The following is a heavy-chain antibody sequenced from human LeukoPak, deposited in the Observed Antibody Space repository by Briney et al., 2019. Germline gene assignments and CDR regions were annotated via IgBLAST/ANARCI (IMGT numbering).Heavy chain of an antibody. Sequence: PSETLSLTCTVSGYSISSGYYWGWIRQPPGKGLEWIGSIYHSGSTYYNPSLKSRVTISVDTSKNQFSLKLSSVTAADTAVYYCARADLVGATTLDYWGQGTLVTVSS. CDR1: GYSISSGYY. J-gene: IGHJ4*02. D-gene: IGHD1-26*01. V-gene: IGHV4-38-2*02. CDR2: IYHSGST. CDR3: ARADLVGATTLDY.